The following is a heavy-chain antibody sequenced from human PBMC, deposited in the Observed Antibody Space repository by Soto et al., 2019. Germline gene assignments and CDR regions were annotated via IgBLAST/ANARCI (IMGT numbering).Heavy chain of an antibody. J-gene: IGHJ4*02. CDR1: GFTFSHYS. V-gene: IGHV3-48*02. Sequence: EVQLVESGGGLVQPGGSLRLSCAASGFTFSHYSMNWVRQAPGKGLEWVSYISSSSYTMNYADSVKGRFTISRDNAKNSLYLQMSSLRDEDTAVYYCARDVDYWGQGTLVTVSS. CDR3: ARDVDY. CDR2: ISSSSYTM.